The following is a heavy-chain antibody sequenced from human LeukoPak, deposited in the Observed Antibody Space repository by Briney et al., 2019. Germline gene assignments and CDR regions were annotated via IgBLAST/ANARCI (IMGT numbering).Heavy chain of an antibody. Sequence: PVKVSCKTSGGTFSSFAVSWVRQAPGGGLEWMGRIIPLLGTPNYAQKFQGRVTITADKATTTVYLEVSSLRSEDTAVYYCARDQSGEKTYYYDSSGYYFDYWGQGTLVTVSS. CDR2: IIPLLGTP. CDR1: GGTFSSFA. V-gene: IGHV1-69*04. CDR3: ARDQSGEKTYYYDSSGYYFDY. D-gene: IGHD3-22*01. J-gene: IGHJ4*02.